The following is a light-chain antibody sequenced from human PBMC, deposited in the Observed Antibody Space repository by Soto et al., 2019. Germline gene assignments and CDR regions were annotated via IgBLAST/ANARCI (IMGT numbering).Light chain of an antibody. CDR2: DVS. V-gene: IGLV2-14*03. CDR1: TSDVGGFDY. Sequence: QSVLTQPASVSGSPGQSITLSCTGTTSDVGGFDYVSWYQQHPGKAPKLMIFDVSNRPSGVSDRFSGSKSGNTASLTISGLQAEDEADYYCSSYTTTGTQVLGTGTKVTVL. CDR3: SSYTTTGTQV. J-gene: IGLJ1*01.